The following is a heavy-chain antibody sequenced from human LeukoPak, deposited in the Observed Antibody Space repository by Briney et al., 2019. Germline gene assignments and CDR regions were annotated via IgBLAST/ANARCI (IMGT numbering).Heavy chain of an antibody. D-gene: IGHD3-10*01. CDR3: ARIDRGSGSYFTTSYYFDY. J-gene: IGHJ4*02. Sequence: SVKVSCKASGGTFSSYAISWVRQAPGQGLEWMGGIIPIFGTANYAQKLQGRVTMTTDTSTSTAYMELRSLRSDDTAVYYCARIDRGSGSYFTTSYYFDYWGQGTLVTVSS. CDR1: GGTFSSYA. CDR2: IIPIFGTA. V-gene: IGHV1-69*05.